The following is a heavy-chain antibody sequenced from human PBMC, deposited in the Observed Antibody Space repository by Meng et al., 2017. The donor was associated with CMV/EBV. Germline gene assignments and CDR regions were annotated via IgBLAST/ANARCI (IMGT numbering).Heavy chain of an antibody. J-gene: IGHJ4*02. CDR3: ASSLTYPDY. CDR1: GGAVSGYY. V-gene: IGHV4-34*01. Sequence: VQLQQWGGGLLEPSETLSLSCAGYGGAVSGYYRSWIRQPPGKGRKWIGEINHSGRTNYNPSLKSRVTISADTSKNQFSLKLSSVTAADTAVYYCASSLTYPDYWGQGTLVTVSS. CDR2: INHSGRT. D-gene: IGHD2-15*01.